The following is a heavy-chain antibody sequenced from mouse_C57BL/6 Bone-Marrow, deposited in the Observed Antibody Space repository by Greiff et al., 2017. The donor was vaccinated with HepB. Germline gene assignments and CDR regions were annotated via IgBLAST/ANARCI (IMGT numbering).Heavy chain of an antibody. Sequence: EVMLVESGGGLVKPGGSLKLSCAASGFTFSDYGMHWVRQAPEKGLEWVAYISSGSSTIYYADTVKGRFTISRDNAKNTLFLQMTSLRSEDTAMYYCASVGLRRYYFDYWGQGTTLTVSS. V-gene: IGHV5-17*01. CDR3: ASVGLRRYYFDY. CDR2: ISSGSSTI. D-gene: IGHD2-4*01. CDR1: GFTFSDYG. J-gene: IGHJ2*01.